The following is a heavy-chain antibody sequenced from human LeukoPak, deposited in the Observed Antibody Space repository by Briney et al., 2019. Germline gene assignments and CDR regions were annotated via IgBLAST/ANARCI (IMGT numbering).Heavy chain of an antibody. J-gene: IGHJ4*02. Sequence: SVKVSCKASGGTFISYAISWVRQAPGQGLEWMGGIIPIFGTANYAQKFQGRVTITADKSTSTAYMELSSLRSEDTAVYYGARDLERFGRGYYVDYWGQGTLVTVSS. V-gene: IGHV1-69*06. CDR3: ARDLERFGRGYYVDY. CDR2: IIPIFGTA. D-gene: IGHD3-3*01. CDR1: GGTFISYA.